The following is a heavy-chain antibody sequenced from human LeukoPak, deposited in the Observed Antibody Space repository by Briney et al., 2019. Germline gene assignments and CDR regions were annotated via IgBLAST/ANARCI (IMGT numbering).Heavy chain of an antibody. D-gene: IGHD3-22*01. J-gene: IGHJ4*02. CDR3: ARGNDYYDSSGYYY. CDR2: ISGSGGST. CDR1: GFTFDDYG. V-gene: IGHV3-20*04. Sequence: PGGSLRLSCAASGFTFDDYGMSWVRQAPGKGLEWVSAISGSGGSTYYADSVKGRFTISRDNAKNSLYLQVNSLRAEDTAVYYCARGNDYYDSSGYYYWGQGTLVTVSS.